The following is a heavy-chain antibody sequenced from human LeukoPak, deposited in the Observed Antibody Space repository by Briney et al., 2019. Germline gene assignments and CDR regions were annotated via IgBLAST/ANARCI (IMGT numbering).Heavy chain of an antibody. CDR3: ARASYCSDGSCYSDY. V-gene: IGHV1-18*01. CDR2: ISAYNGNT. CDR1: GFTFSSYS. D-gene: IGHD2-15*01. J-gene: IGHJ4*02. Sequence: ASVKVSCKASGFTFSSYSISWVRQAPGQGLEWMGWISAYNGNTIYAQKVKGRVTMTTDTSTSTAYMELRSLKSDDTAVYYCARASYCSDGSCYSDYWGQGTLVTVSS.